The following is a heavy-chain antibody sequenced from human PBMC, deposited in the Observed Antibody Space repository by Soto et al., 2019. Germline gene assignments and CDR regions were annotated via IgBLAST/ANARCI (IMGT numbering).Heavy chain of an antibody. CDR3: ARRLYGSGSYYTGFFY. Sequence: PSETLSLTCTVSGGSISSSSYYWGWIRQPPGKGLEWIGSIYYSGSTYYNPSLKSRVTISVDTSKNQFSLKLSSVTAADTAVYYCARRLYGSGSYYTGFFYWGQGTLVTVSS. CDR2: IYYSGST. J-gene: IGHJ4*02. D-gene: IGHD3-10*01. CDR1: GGSISSSSYY. V-gene: IGHV4-39*01.